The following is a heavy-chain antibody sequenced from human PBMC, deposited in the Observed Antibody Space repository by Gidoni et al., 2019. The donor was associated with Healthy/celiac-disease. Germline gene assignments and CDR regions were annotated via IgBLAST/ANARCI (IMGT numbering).Heavy chain of an antibody. CDR3: ARGSNRGWFDP. Sequence: QVQLQESGPGLVKPSETLSLTCTVSGGSISSYYWSWIRPPPGKGLEWIGYIYYSGSTNYNPSLKSRVTISVDTSKNQFSLKLSSVTAADTAVYYCARGSNRGWFDPWGQGTLVTVSS. CDR2: IYYSGST. CDR1: GGSISSYY. V-gene: IGHV4-59*01. D-gene: IGHD3-10*01. J-gene: IGHJ5*02.